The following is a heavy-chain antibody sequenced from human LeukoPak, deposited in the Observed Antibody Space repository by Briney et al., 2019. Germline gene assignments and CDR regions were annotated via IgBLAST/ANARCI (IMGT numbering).Heavy chain of an antibody. Sequence: PGGSLRPSCAASGFTFSSYAMHWVRQAPGKGLEWVSGISGSGESTYYADSVKGRFTISRDNSKNTLYLQMNSLRAEDTAVYYCAKVLDGTGYWNYYFDSWGQGTLVTVSS. CDR1: GFTFSSYA. D-gene: IGHD3-22*01. J-gene: IGHJ4*02. CDR2: ISGSGEST. CDR3: AKVLDGTGYWNYYFDS. V-gene: IGHV3-23*01.